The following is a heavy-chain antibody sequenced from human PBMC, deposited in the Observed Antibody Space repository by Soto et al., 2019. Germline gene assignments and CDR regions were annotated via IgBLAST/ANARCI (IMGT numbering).Heavy chain of an antibody. Sequence: QLQLQESGSGLVKPSQTLSLTCAVSGGSISSGGYSWSWIRQPPGKGLEWIGYIYHSGSTYYNPSLKSRDTISVDRSKTQFARNLSSVTAADTAVYYCASTTLRLGELSLGYWGQGTLVTVSP. V-gene: IGHV4-30-2*01. CDR3: ASTTLRLGELSLGY. CDR2: IYHSGST. J-gene: IGHJ4*02. CDR1: GGSISSGGYS. D-gene: IGHD3-16*02.